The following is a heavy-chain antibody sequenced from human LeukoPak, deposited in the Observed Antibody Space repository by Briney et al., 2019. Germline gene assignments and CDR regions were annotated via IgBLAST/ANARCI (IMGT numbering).Heavy chain of an antibody. V-gene: IGHV4-59*01. CDR3: ARVPVIEVAATDWFDP. CDR2: IYYSGST. D-gene: IGHD2-15*01. CDR1: GGSISSYY. Sequence: SETLPLTCTVSGGSISSYYWSWIRQPPGKGLEWIGYIYYSGSTNYNPSLKSRVTISVDTSKNQFSLKLSSVTAADTAVYYCARVPVIEVAATDWFDPWGPGTLVTVSS. J-gene: IGHJ5*02.